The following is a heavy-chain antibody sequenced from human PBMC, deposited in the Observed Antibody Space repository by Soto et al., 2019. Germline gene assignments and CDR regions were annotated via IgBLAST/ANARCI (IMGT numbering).Heavy chain of an antibody. V-gene: IGHV3-30*18. CDR1: GFTFSSYG. D-gene: IGHD2-2*01. Sequence: QVQLVESGGGVVQPGRSLRLSCAASGFTFSSYGMHWVRQAPGKGLEWVAVISDDGSNKYYADSVKGRFTISRHNSKNTLYLQMNSLRAEDTAVYYVANYCRSTSCFSGGLEHWGQGTLGTVS. CDR3: ANYCRSTSCFSGGLEH. J-gene: IGHJ4*02. CDR2: ISDDGSNK.